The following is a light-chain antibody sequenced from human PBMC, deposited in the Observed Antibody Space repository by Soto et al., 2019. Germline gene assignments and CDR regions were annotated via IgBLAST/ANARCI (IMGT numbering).Light chain of an antibody. CDR1: QSVSSN. CDR3: QQYRT. V-gene: IGKV3-15*01. J-gene: IGKJ1*01. Sequence: EIVMTQSPDTLSVSPGERATLSCRASQSVSSNLAWYQQKPGQAPRLLIYGASTRATGIPARFSGSGSGTEFTLTISSLQSEDFAVYYCQQYRTFGQGTKVEIK. CDR2: GAS.